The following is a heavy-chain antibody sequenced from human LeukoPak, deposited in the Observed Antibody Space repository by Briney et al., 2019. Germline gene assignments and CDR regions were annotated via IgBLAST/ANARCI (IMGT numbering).Heavy chain of an antibody. D-gene: IGHD1-26*01. J-gene: IGHJ3*01. CDR1: GYIFISYY. V-gene: IGHV1-2*02. Sequence: ASVRVSCKASGYIFISYYVHWVRQAPGQGLEWMGWINPNSGGTNFAQKFQGRVTMTRETSINTAYMDLSRLTSDDTAVYYCAKDRSGSYSPVPFDAFDVWGQGTMVTVSS. CDR2: INPNSGGT. CDR3: AKDRSGSYSPVPFDAFDV.